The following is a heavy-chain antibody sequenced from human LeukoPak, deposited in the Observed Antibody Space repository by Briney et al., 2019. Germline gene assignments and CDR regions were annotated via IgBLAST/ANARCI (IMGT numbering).Heavy chain of an antibody. CDR2: IYWDDDK. J-gene: IGHJ4*02. CDR1: GFSLSTSGVG. D-gene: IGHD6-13*01. Sequence: SGPSLVKPPQTLTLTCTFSGFSLSTSGVGVGWIRQPPGKALEWLALIYWDDDKRYSPSLKSRLTITKDTSKNQVVLTMTNMDPVDTATYYCAHRGSAAAGGACFDYWGQGTLVTVSS. CDR3: AHRGSAAAGGACFDY. V-gene: IGHV2-5*02.